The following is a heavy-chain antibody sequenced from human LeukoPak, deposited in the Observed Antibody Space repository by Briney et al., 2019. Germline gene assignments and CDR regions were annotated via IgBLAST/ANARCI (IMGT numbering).Heavy chain of an antibody. CDR1: GFTFDDYA. V-gene: IGHV3-9*01. D-gene: IGHD6-19*01. Sequence: GGSLRLSCAASGFTFDDYAMHWVRQAPGKGLEWVSGISWNSGSICYADSVKGRFTISRDNAKNSLYLKMNSLRAEDTALYYCAKDSSSGCYYYYGMDVWGQGTTVTVSS. CDR2: ISWNSGSI. J-gene: IGHJ6*02. CDR3: AKDSSSGCYYYYGMDV.